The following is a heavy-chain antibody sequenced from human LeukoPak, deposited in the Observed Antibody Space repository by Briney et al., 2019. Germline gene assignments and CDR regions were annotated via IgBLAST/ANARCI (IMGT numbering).Heavy chain of an antibody. V-gene: IGHV5-51*07. Sequence: GESLKISCKGSGYSFTSYWIGWVHQMPGKGLEWMGIIYPGDSDTRYSPSFQGQVTISADKSISTAYLQWSSLKASDTAMYYCARHQWSSSWYVKAHNWFDPWGQGTLVTVSS. CDR3: ARHQWSSSWYVKAHNWFDP. J-gene: IGHJ5*02. D-gene: IGHD6-13*01. CDR2: IYPGDSDT. CDR1: GYSFTSYW.